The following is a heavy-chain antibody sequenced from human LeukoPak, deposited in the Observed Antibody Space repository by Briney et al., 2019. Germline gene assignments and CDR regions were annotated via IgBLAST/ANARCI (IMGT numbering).Heavy chain of an antibody. CDR3: AKDRSYDSSGYYYYFDY. CDR2: ISGSGGST. J-gene: IGHJ4*02. V-gene: IGHV3-23*01. CDR1: GFTFSSYA. Sequence: PGGSLRLSCAASGFTFSSYAMSWVRQAPGKGLEWVSAISGSGGSTYYADSVKGRFTISRDNSKNTLYLQMNSLRAEDTAVYYCAKDRSYDSSGYYYYFDYWGRGTLVTVSS. D-gene: IGHD3-22*01.